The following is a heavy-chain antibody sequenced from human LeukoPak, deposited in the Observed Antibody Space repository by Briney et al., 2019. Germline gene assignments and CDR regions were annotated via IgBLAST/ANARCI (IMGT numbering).Heavy chain of an antibody. J-gene: IGHJ4*02. D-gene: IGHD3-10*01. Sequence: KTSETLSLTCTVSGGSISGDYWSWIRQPAGKGLEWIGRIYTSGGTNYNPSLKSRVTMSVDTSKNQFSLRLGSVTAADTAVYYCASKWFGELSDPGFDYWGQGTLVTVSS. CDR3: ASKWFGELSDPGFDY. CDR2: IYTSGGT. V-gene: IGHV4-4*07. CDR1: GGSISGDY.